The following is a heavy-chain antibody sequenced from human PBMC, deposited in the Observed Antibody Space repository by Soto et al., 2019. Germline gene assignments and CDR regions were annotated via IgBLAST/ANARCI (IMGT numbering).Heavy chain of an antibody. CDR1: GYTFTSYG. Sequence: ASVKVSCKASGYTFTSYGISWVRQAPGQGLEWMGWISAYNGNTNYAQKLQGRVTMTTDTSTSTAYMELRSLRSDDTAVYYCARSMGATRRPRVYYYGMDVWGQGTKVTVSS. J-gene: IGHJ6*02. V-gene: IGHV1-18*04. D-gene: IGHD1-26*01. CDR3: ARSMGATRRPRVYYYGMDV. CDR2: ISAYNGNT.